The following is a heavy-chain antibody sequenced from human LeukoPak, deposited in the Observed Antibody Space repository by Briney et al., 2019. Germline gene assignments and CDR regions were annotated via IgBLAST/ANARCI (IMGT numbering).Heavy chain of an antibody. CDR2: IHPSGST. CDR3: ARDLMF. J-gene: IGHJ4*02. D-gene: IGHD3-10*02. CDR1: GGSFSGYY. V-gene: IGHV4-34*01. Sequence: SETLSLTCAVYGGSFSGYYWSWIRQPPGKGLEWIGEIHPSGSTTYNPSLKSRVTISVDTSKNQFSLNLNSVTAADTAVYYCARDLMFWGQGTLVTVSS.